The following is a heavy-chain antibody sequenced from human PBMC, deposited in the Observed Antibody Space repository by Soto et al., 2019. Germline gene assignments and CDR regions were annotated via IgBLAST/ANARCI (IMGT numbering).Heavy chain of an antibody. D-gene: IGHD2-8*01. J-gene: IGHJ6*02. CDR1: GASISSGGSY. V-gene: IGHV4-31*03. CDR2: ISYTGST. Sequence: QVQLQQSGPGLVKPSQTLSLTCTVSGASISSGGSYWAWIRQHPGKGLEWIGYISYTGSTFYTPSLKSRVTISLDTSKNQFSLVLRSMTVADAAVYYCARDQGDLNYSNDVCTPYYYNYGMDVWGQGTTVTVSS. CDR3: ARDQGDLNYSNDVCTPYYYNYGMDV.